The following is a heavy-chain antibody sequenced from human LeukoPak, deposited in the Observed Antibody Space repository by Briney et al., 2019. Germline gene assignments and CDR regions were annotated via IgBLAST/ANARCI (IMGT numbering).Heavy chain of an antibody. Sequence: GGSLRLSCAASGFTFDDYTMHWVRQAPGKGLEWVSLISWDGGSTYYADSVKGRFTISRDNSKNSLYLQMNSLRAEDTALYYCAKDSVAVTGTGNIDYWGQGTLVTVSS. CDR2: ISWDGGST. V-gene: IGHV3-43*01. J-gene: IGHJ4*02. CDR1: GFTFDDYT. D-gene: IGHD6-19*01. CDR3: AKDSVAVTGTGNIDY.